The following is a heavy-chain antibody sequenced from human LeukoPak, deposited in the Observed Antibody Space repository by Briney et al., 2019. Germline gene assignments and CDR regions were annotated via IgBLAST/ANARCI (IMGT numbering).Heavy chain of an antibody. V-gene: IGHV1-46*01. D-gene: IGHD5-18*01. CDR2: INPSGGST. J-gene: IGHJ6*03. Sequence: ASVKVSCKASGYTFTSYYMHWVRQAPGRGLEWMGIINPSGGSTSYAQKFQGRVTMTRDMSTSTVYMELSSLRSEDTAVYYCARDGEIQLWFEANYYYYMDVWGKGTTVTVSS. CDR3: ARDGEIQLWFEANYYYYMDV. CDR1: GYTFTSYY.